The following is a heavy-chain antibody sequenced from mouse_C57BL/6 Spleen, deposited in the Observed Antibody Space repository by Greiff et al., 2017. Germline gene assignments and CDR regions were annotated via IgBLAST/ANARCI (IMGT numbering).Heavy chain of an antibody. Sequence: QVQLQQPGAELVKPGASVKLSCKASGYTFTSYWMHWVKQRPGRGLGWIGRIDPNSGGTKYNEKFKSKATLTVDKPSSTAYMQLSSLTSEDSAVYYCARGFGSRSLYAMDYWGQGTSVTVSS. CDR1: GYTFTSYW. CDR2: IDPNSGGT. CDR3: ARGFGSRSLYAMDY. D-gene: IGHD1-1*01. V-gene: IGHV1-72*01. J-gene: IGHJ4*01.